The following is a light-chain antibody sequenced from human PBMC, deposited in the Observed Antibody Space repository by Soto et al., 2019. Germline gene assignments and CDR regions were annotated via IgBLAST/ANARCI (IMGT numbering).Light chain of an antibody. Sequence: QPVLTQPPSASGTPGQRVTISCSGSSSNIGTKFVYWYQQLPGTAPKLLIYSNNQRPSGVPDRLSGSKSGTSASLAISGLRSEDEAEYYCAAWDDRKSGWVFGGGTKLTVL. J-gene: IGLJ3*02. CDR3: AAWDDRKSGWV. CDR2: SNN. CDR1: SSNIGTKF. V-gene: IGLV1-47*02.